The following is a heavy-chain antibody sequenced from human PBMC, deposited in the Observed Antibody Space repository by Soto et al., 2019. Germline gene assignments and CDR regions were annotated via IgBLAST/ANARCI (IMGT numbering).Heavy chain of an antibody. V-gene: IGHV3-23*01. CDR2: ISGSGGSS. CDR3: AKRRTGEGAFDI. D-gene: IGHD7-27*01. Sequence: GGSLRLSCAASGFTFSSYAMSWVRQAPGKGLEWVSAISGSGGSSYYADSVKGRFTISRDNSKNTLYLQMNSLRAEDTAVYYCAKRRTGEGAFDIWGQGTMVTVSS. J-gene: IGHJ3*02. CDR1: GFTFSSYA.